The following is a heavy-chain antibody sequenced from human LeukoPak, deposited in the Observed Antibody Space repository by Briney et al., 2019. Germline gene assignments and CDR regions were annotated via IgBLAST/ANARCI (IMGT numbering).Heavy chain of an antibody. CDR1: GFTFSSYS. V-gene: IGHV3-21*01. J-gene: IGHJ4*02. Sequence: PGRSLRLSCAASGFTFSSYSMNWVRQAPGKGLEWVSSISSSSSYIYYADSVKGRFTISRDNAKNSLYLQMNSLRAEDTAVYYCARDLGPYIVVVPAAPFGYWGQGTLVTVSS. D-gene: IGHD2-2*01. CDR2: ISSSSSYI. CDR3: ARDLGPYIVVVPAAPFGY.